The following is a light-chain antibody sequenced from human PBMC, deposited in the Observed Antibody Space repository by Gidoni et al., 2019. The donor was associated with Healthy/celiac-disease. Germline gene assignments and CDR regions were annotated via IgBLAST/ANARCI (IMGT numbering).Light chain of an antibody. CDR1: QSVSSY. CDR2: DAS. V-gene: IGKV3-11*01. J-gene: IGKJ3*01. Sequence: EIVLTQSPATLSLSPGERATLSCRASQSVSSYLAWYQQKPGQTPRLLIYDASNRATGIPARFSGGGSGTDFTLTISGLEPEDFAVYYCQQRSNWPPLFGPGTKVDIK. CDR3: QQRSNWPPL.